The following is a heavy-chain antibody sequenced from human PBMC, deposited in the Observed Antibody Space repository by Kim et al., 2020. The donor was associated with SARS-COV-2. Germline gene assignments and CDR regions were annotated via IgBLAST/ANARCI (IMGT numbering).Heavy chain of an antibody. J-gene: IGHJ4*02. Sequence: ASVKVSCKTSGHFFTRDSIHWVRQAPGQGLEWMGGIDCGNGNTIYSQKFQGRVTFTTDTSASTAYMELSFLRSEDSAVYYCLGGFYFDYWGQGTLVTVS. CDR1: GHFFTRDS. CDR2: IDCGNGNT. V-gene: IGHV1-3*01. CDR3: LGGFYFDY. D-gene: IGHD3-16*01.